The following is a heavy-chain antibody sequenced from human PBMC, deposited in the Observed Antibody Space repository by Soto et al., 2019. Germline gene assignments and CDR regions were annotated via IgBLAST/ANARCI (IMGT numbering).Heavy chain of an antibody. CDR3: ARDPAYDFWGGYPYYYYYGMDV. Sequence: ASVKVSCKASGYTFTSYYMHCVRQAPGQGLEWMGIINPSGGSTSYAQKFQGRVTMTRDMSTSTVYMELSSLRSEDTAVYYCARDPAYDFWGGYPYYYYYGMDVWGQGTTVTVSS. CDR1: GYTFTSYY. D-gene: IGHD3-3*01. CDR2: INPSGGST. J-gene: IGHJ6*02. V-gene: IGHV1-46*01.